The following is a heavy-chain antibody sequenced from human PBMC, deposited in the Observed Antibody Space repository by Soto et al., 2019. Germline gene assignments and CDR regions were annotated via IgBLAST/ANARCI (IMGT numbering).Heavy chain of an antibody. Sequence: QVQLVQSGAEEKKPGASVKVSCKASGYTFTSYAMHWVRQAPGQRLEWMGWINAGNGNTKYSQKFQGRVTITRDTSASTAYMELSSLRFEDTAVYYCARGTIFGVVGPDYWGQGTLVTVSS. V-gene: IGHV1-3*05. CDR1: GYTFTSYA. J-gene: IGHJ4*02. D-gene: IGHD3-3*01. CDR2: INAGNGNT. CDR3: ARGTIFGVVGPDY.